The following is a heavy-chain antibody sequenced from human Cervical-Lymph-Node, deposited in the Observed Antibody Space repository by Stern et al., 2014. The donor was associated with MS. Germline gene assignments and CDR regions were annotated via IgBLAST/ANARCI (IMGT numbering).Heavy chain of an antibody. D-gene: IGHD4-17*01. CDR2: ISYDGSTK. J-gene: IGHJ4*02. CDR3: ARDLGIQQYGSYFDL. CDR1: GFTFTTYH. V-gene: IGHV3-30-3*01. Sequence: VQLVESGGGVVHPGRSLRLSCAASGFTFTTYHMHWVRQAPGKGLEWVAVISYDGSTKYSADSVKGRFTISRDNSKNTLYLQINSLRAEDTAVYYCARDLGIQQYGSYFDLWGQGTLVIVSS.